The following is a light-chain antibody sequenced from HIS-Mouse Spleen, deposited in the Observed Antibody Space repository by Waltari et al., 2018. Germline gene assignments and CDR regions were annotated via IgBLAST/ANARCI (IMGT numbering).Light chain of an antibody. J-gene: IGLJ2*01. Sequence: QSALTQPASVSGSPGQSITISCTGTSSDVGGYNYVSWYQQHPGKAPKLRIYVVSNRPSGVSNRFSGSTSCNTASLTISGLQAADEADYYCSSYTSSSTVVFGGGTKLTVL. CDR1: SSDVGGYNY. V-gene: IGLV2-14*03. CDR2: VVS. CDR3: SSYTSSSTVV.